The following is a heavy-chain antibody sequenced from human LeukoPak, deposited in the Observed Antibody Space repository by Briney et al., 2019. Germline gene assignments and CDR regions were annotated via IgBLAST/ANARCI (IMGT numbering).Heavy chain of an antibody. CDR1: GGTFSSYA. V-gene: IGHV1-69*04. CDR2: IIPILGIA. D-gene: IGHD1-20*01. CDR3: ARDAGYNWNDIDYFDY. J-gene: IGHJ4*02. Sequence: EASVKVSCKASGGTFSSYAISWVRQAPGQGLEWMGRIIPILGIANYAQKFQGRVTITADKSTSTAYMELSSLRSEDTAVYYCARDAGYNWNDIDYFDYWGQGTLVTVSS.